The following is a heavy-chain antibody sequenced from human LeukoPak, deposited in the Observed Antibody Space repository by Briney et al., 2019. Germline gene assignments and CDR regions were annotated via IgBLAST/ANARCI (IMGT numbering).Heavy chain of an antibody. CDR1: GFTVGNNY. V-gene: IGHV3-53*01. CDR3: ARVGPYYFDH. CDR2: IYSGGTT. Sequence: GGSLRLSCAASGFTVGNNYMTWVRQAPGKGLEWVSVIYSGGTTYYADSVKGRFTISRDNSKNTLYLQMNSLRAEDTAVYYCARVGPYYFDHWGQGTLVTVSS. J-gene: IGHJ4*02.